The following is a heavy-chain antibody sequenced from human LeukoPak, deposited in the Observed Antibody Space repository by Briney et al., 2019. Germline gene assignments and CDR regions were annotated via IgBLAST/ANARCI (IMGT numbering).Heavy chain of an antibody. CDR2: ISADEVNT. D-gene: IGHD1-26*01. V-gene: IGHV1-18*01. CDR1: GYTFTSYG. J-gene: IGHJ2*01. CDR3: ARGTRGRGDWYFDL. Sequence: GASVKVSCKASGYTFTSYGLSWVRQAPGQGLEWMAWISADEVNTNYAQKLQGRVTMSADTSTSTAYMELRSLTSDDTAVYYCARGTRGRGDWYFDLWGRGTLVTVSS.